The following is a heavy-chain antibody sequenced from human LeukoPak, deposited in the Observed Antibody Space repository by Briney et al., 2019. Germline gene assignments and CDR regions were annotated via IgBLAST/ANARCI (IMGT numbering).Heavy chain of an antibody. J-gene: IGHJ6*03. D-gene: IGHD6-13*01. Sequence: GGSLRLSCAASGFTFSSYGMSWVRQAPGKGLEWVSTISGSGGNTYYADSVKGRFTISRDNSKNTLYLQMNSLRAEDTAVYYCAKSISSPGRYYYYYMDVWGKGTTVTVSS. CDR3: AKSISSPGRYYYYYMDV. V-gene: IGHV3-23*01. CDR2: ISGSGGNT. CDR1: GFTFSSYG.